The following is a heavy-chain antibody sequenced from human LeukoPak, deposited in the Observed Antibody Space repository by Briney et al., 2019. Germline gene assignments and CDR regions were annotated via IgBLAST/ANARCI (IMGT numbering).Heavy chain of an antibody. V-gene: IGHV3-66*01. J-gene: IGHJ3*02. CDR1: GFTVSRNH. CDR3: AVTGIAAAGLDSEFDAFDI. D-gene: IGHD6-13*01. Sequence: GGSLTLSCAASGFTVSRNHMTWVRQAPGEGLEWVSVIYSGGTTYYADSVKGRFTISRDNTKNTLYLQMSRLRAEDTAGYYCAVTGIAAAGLDSEFDAFDIWGQGTVVTVSS. CDR2: IYSGGTT.